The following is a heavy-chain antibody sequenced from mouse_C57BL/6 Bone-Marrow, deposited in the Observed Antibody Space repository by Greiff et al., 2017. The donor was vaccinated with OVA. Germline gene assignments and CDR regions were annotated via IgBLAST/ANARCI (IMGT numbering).Heavy chain of an antibody. J-gene: IGHJ1*03. CDR1: GFSLTSYG. Sequence: VQRVESGPGLVQPSQSLSITCTVSGFSLTSYGVHWVRQSPGKGLEWLGVIWSGGSTDYNAAFISRLSISKDNSKSQVFFKMNSLQADDTAIYYCARNRVLRPWYFDVWGTGTTVTVSS. CDR3: ARNRVLRPWYFDV. V-gene: IGHV2-2*01. CDR2: IWSGGST. D-gene: IGHD1-2*01.